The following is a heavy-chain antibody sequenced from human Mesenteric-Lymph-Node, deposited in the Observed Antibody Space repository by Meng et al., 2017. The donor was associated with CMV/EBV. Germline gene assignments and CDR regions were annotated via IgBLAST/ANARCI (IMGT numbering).Heavy chain of an antibody. CDR3: ARPVSYSSSSGDDY. V-gene: IGHV3-48*03. J-gene: IGHJ4*02. Sequence: GESLKISCVGSGFTFSNYEMNWVRQVPGKGLEWLAYMTGSGNIITYADSLRGRFTISRDNAMNSLFLQMNSLGVEDTAVYYCARPVSYSSSSGDDYWGQGTLVTVSS. D-gene: IGHD6-6*01. CDR2: MTGSGNII. CDR1: GFTFSNYE.